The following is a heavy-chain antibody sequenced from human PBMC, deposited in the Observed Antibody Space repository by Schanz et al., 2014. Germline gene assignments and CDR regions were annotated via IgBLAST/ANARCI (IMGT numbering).Heavy chain of an antibody. V-gene: IGHV4-59*01. CDR3: ARGRVVPAAPEFDY. Sequence: QVQLQESGPGLVKPSETLSLTCTVSSASIRTYYWSWIRQPPGKGLEWIGYIYYSGNTTYNPSLKSRVTISVDTSKKQFSLNLSSVTAADTAVYYCARGRVVPAAPEFDYWGQGILVTVSS. J-gene: IGHJ4*02. CDR2: IYYSGNT. D-gene: IGHD2-2*01. CDR1: SASIRTYY.